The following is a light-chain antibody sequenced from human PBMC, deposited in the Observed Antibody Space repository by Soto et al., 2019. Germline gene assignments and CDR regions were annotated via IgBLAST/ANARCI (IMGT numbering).Light chain of an antibody. CDR2: GTS. V-gene: IGKV3-15*01. CDR1: QSVSSY. CDR3: QQYHNWPYT. J-gene: IGKJ2*01. Sequence: DIVMTQSPATLSVYLGERATVSCRASQSVSSYLAWYQQKPGQAPSLLIYGTSNRATDIPARFSGSGSGTDFTLTISSLQSEDFAVYYCQQYHNWPYTFGQGTKLEIK.